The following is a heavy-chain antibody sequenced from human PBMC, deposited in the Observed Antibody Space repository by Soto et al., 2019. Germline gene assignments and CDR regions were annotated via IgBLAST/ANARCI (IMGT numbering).Heavy chain of an antibody. CDR3: AIPSMVPGVITPYFDY. CDR2: INSDGSST. D-gene: IGHD3-10*01. Sequence: EVQLVESGGGLVQPGGSLRLSCAASGFTFSSYWMHWVRQAPGKGLVWVSRINSDGSSTSYADSVKGRFTISRDNAKDTLYLPMNRPRAEDTAGYYCAIPSMVPGVITPYFDYWGQGTLVTVSS. J-gene: IGHJ4*02. V-gene: IGHV3-74*01. CDR1: GFTFSSYW.